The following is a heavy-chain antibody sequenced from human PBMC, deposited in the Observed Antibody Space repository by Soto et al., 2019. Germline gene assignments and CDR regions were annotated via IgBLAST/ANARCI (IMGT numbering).Heavy chain of an antibody. CDR3: ARLIAAIPYTFDI. V-gene: IGHV4-59*08. J-gene: IGHJ3*02. CDR1: GGPISSYY. CDR2: IYYSGST. Sequence: SETLSLTCTVSGGPISSYYWTWIRQPPGKGLEWIGYIYYSGSTNYNPSLKSRVTISVDTSKNQFSLKLSSVTATDTAVYYCARLIAAIPYTFDIWGRGTMVTVSS. D-gene: IGHD2-15*01.